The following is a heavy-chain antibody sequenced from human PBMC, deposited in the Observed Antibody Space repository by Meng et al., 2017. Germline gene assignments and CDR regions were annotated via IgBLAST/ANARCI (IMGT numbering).Heavy chain of an antibody. CDR2: INPKSGDT. J-gene: IGHJ4*02. Sequence: QVQLGRAGAEVKKPGASVKVSCKPSGYNFPDYYIPWVRRAPGQGLEWMGRINPKSGDTHYAQKFQARVTMTGDTSISTAYMELSGLRSDDTAMYYCARDEDISAAGKLFGDYWGQGTLVTVSS. CDR3: ARDEDISAAGKLFGDY. D-gene: IGHD6-25*01. V-gene: IGHV1-2*06. CDR1: GYNFPDYY.